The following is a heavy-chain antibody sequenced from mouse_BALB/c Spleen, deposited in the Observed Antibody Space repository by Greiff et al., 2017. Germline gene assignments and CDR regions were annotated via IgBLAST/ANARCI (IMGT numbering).Heavy chain of an antibody. CDR1: GFTFSSYG. D-gene: IGHD2-4*01. CDR3: ARPMITDYYAMDY. CDR2: ISSGGSYT. Sequence: EVMLVESGGGLVKPGGSLKLSCAASGFTFSSYGMSWVRQTPDKRLEWVATISSGGSYTYYPDSVKGRFTISRDNAKNTLYLQLSSLKSEDTAMYYCARPMITDYYAMDYWGQGTSVTVSS. V-gene: IGHV5-6*03. J-gene: IGHJ4*01.